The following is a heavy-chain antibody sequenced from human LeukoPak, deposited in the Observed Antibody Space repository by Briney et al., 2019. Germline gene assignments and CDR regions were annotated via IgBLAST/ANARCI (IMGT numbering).Heavy chain of an antibody. CDR1: GFTFDDYA. CDR3: AKGSRDGYNFGWFDP. V-gene: IGHV3-9*01. J-gene: IGHJ5*02. D-gene: IGHD5-24*01. CDR2: ISWNSGSI. Sequence: PGGSLRLSCAASGFTFDDYAMHWVRQAPGKGLEWVSGISWNSGSIGYADSVKGRFTISRDNAKNSLYLQMNSLRAEDTALYYCAKGSRDGYNFGWFDPWGQGTLVTVSS.